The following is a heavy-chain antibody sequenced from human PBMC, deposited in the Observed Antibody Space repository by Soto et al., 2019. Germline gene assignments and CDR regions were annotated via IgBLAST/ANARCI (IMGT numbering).Heavy chain of an antibody. J-gene: IGHJ4*02. D-gene: IGHD3-16*01. V-gene: IGHV4-34*01. CDR2: INHSGST. CDR1: GGSFSGYY. Sequence: SETLSLTCAVYGGSFSGYYWSWIRQPPGKGLEWIGEINHSGSTNYNPSLKSRVTISVDTSKNQFSLKLSSVTAADTAVYYCGRASGSDYVWGSGGYFDYAGKEPLVTFPS. CDR3: GRASGSDYVWGSGGYFDY.